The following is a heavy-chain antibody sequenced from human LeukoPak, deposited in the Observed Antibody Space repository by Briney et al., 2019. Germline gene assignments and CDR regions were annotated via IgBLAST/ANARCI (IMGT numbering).Heavy chain of an antibody. V-gene: IGHV3-30-3*01. CDR2: ISYDGSNK. Sequence: AGGSLRLSCAASGFTFSSYAMHWVRQAPGKGLEWVAVISYDGSNKYYADSVKGRFTISRDNSKNTLYLQMDSLRAEDTAVYHCARDRAVGYYDSGGHVIFDYWGQGTLVTVSS. CDR1: GFTFSSYA. D-gene: IGHD3-22*01. J-gene: IGHJ4*02. CDR3: ARDRAVGYYDSGGHVIFDY.